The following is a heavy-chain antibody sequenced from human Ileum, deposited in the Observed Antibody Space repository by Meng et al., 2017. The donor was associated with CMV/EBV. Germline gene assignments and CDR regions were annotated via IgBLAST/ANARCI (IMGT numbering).Heavy chain of an antibody. V-gene: IGHV4-30-4*08. CDR1: GGSITSGNYY. CDR2: IYYSGSP. CDR3: VRQVVAASFDY. D-gene: IGHD2-15*01. J-gene: IGHJ4*02. Sequence: QVQLQESAPGLWKPSQTLSLTCTVSGGSITSGNYYWSWIRQPPGRGLEWIGYIYYSGSPYYKPSLKSRVTISLDTSKNQFSLNLRSVTATDSAVYYCVRQVVAASFDYWGQGALVTVSS.